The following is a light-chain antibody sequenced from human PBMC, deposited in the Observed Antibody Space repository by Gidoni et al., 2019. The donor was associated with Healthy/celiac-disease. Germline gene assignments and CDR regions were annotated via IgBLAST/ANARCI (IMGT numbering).Light chain of an antibody. CDR2: EVS. V-gene: IGLV2-14*01. CDR1: SSDVGGYNY. Sequence: QSALTQPASVSVSPGQSITISCTGTSSDVGGYNYVSWYQQHPGKAPKPMIYEVSNRPSGVPDRFSGSKSGNTASLTISGLQAEDEADYYCSSYTSSSTLGVFGGGTKLIVL. J-gene: IGLJ3*02. CDR3: SSYTSSSTLGV.